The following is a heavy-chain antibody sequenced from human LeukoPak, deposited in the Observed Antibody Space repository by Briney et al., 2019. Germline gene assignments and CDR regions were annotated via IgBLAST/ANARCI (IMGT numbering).Heavy chain of an antibody. D-gene: IGHD6-19*01. Sequence: PGGSLRLSCAASGFTFSSYAMSWVRQAPGKGLEWVSAISCSGGSTYYADSVKGRFTISRDNSKNTLYLQMNSLRAEDTAVYYCAKDPGGDSSGWYRRSYYFDYWGQGTLVTVSS. CDR1: GFTFSSYA. CDR3: AKDPGGDSSGWYRRSYYFDY. CDR2: ISCSGGST. V-gene: IGHV3-23*01. J-gene: IGHJ4*02.